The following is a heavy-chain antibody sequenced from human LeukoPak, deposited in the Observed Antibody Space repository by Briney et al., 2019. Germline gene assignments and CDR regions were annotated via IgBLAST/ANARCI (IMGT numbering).Heavy chain of an antibody. CDR3: ARDLASSLWAFDI. Sequence: ASVKVSCKASGGTFSSYAISWVRQAPGQGLKWMGGIIPIFGTANYAQKFQGRVTITADESTSTAYMELSSLRSEDTAVYYCARDLASSLWAFDIWGQGTMVTVSS. D-gene: IGHD2-2*01. CDR2: IIPIFGTA. CDR1: GGTFSSYA. V-gene: IGHV1-69*13. J-gene: IGHJ3*02.